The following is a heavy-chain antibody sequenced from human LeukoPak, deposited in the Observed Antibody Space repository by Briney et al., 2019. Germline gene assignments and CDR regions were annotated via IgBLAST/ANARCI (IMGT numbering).Heavy chain of an antibody. CDR3: ARLIPMIVVGAFDI. CDR2: ISAYNGNT. CDR1: GYTFTSYG. V-gene: IGHV1-18*01. Sequence: ALVKVSCKASGYTFTSYGISWVRQAPGHGLKWMGWISAYNGNTNYAQKLQARVAMTTDTSTSTAYMELRSVRSDDTAVYYCARLIPMIVVGAFDIWGQGTMVTVSS. J-gene: IGHJ3*02. D-gene: IGHD3-22*01.